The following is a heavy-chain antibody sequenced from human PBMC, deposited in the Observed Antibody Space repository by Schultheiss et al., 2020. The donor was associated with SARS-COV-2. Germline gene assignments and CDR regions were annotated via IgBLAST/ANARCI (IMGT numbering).Heavy chain of an antibody. D-gene: IGHD6-6*01. V-gene: IGHV3-30*03. J-gene: IGHJ2*01. CDR1: GFTFTSYG. Sequence: GGSLRLSCATSGFTFTSYGMHWVRQAPGKGLEWVAAISDDGNSDYYADPVKGRFTISRDNSKNTLYLQMNSLRAEDTAVYYCARDSYSSSSDWYFDLWGRGTLVTVSS. CDR3: ARDSYSSSSDWYFDL. CDR2: ISDDGNSD.